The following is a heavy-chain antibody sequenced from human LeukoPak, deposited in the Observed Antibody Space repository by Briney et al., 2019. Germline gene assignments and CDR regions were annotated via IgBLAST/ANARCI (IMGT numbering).Heavy chain of an antibody. J-gene: IGHJ4*02. CDR2: ISWNSGSI. V-gene: IGHV3-9*01. CDR3: ARAEYCSSTSCYPYYFDY. D-gene: IGHD2-2*01. Sequence: GGSLRLSCAASGFTFDDYAMHWVRQAPGKGLEWVSGISWNSGSIGYADSVKGRFTISRDNAKNSLYLQMNSLRAEDTAVYYCARAEYCSSTSCYPYYFDYWGQGTLVTVSS. CDR1: GFTFDDYA.